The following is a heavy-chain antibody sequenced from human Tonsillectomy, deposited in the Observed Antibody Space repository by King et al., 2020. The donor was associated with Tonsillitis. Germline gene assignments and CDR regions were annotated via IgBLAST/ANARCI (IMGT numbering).Heavy chain of an antibody. CDR1: GFTFDDYG. J-gene: IGHJ6*03. V-gene: IGHV3-20*04. D-gene: IGHD2/OR15-2a*01. CDR3: AKIGLSTYYYYMDV. Sequence: EVQLVQSGGGVVRPGGSLRLSCAASGFTFDDYGMNWVRLFPGKGLEWVSGINWNGGSTGYADSVKGRFTISRDNAKNSLYLQMNSLTAEDTALYYCAKIGLSTYYYYMDVWGKGTTVTVSS. CDR2: INWNGGST.